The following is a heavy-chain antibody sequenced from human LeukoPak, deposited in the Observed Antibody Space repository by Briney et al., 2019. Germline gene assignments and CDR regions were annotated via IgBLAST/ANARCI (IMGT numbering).Heavy chain of an antibody. CDR1: GFTFSRYW. V-gene: IGHV3-7*01. CDR3: AKGEDSSGWYLGY. D-gene: IGHD6-19*01. Sequence: PGGSLRLSCAASGFTFSRYWMNWVRQAPGKGLEWVATIKGDGSELAYVDSVKGRFTISRDNSKNTLYLQMNSLRAEDTAVYYCAKGEDSSGWYLGYWGQGTLVTVSS. J-gene: IGHJ4*02. CDR2: IKGDGSEL.